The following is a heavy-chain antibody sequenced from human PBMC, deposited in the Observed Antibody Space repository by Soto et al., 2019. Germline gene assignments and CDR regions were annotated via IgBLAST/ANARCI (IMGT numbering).Heavy chain of an antibody. V-gene: IGHV3-74*01. CDR3: AREYDILTGSSWIYYYYYYGMDV. Sequence: EVQLVESGGGLVQPGGSLRLSCAASGFTFSSYWMHWVRQAPGKGLVWVSRINSDGSSTSYADSVKGRFTISRDNANNTLYLQMNSLRAEDTAVYYCAREYDILTGSSWIYYYYYYGMDVWGQGTTVTVSS. CDR1: GFTFSSYW. CDR2: INSDGSST. D-gene: IGHD3-9*01. J-gene: IGHJ6*02.